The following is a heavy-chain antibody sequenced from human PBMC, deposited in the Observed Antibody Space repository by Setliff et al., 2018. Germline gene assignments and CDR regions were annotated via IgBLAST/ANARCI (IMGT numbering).Heavy chain of an antibody. D-gene: IGHD3-3*01. CDR2: IYTSGST. Sequence: SETLSLTCTVSGGSISSGSYYWNWIRQPAGKGREWIAHIYTSGSTNYNPSRKSRVTISVDTSKNQFSLKLSFLTAADTAVYFCARDAAFGVAPKYYYGMDVWGPGTTVTVSS. J-gene: IGHJ6*02. V-gene: IGHV4-61*09. CDR3: ARDAAFGVAPKYYYGMDV. CDR1: GGSISSGSYY.